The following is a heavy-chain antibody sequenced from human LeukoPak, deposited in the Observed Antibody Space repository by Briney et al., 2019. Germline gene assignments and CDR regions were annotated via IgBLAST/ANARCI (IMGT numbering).Heavy chain of an antibody. CDR1: GLTVSSNS. V-gene: IGHV3-53*01. D-gene: IGHD4/OR15-4a*01. Sequence: GGSLRLSCAASGLTVSSNSMSWVRQAPGKGLEWVSFIYSGGSTYYADSVKGRFTISRDNSKNTPYLQMNSLRADDTAVYYCARRAGAYSHPYDYWGQGTLVTVSS. J-gene: IGHJ4*02. CDR3: ARRAGAYSHPYDY. CDR2: IYSGGST.